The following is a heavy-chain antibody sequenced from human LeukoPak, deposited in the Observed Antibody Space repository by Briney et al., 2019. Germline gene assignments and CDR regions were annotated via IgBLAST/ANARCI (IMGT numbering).Heavy chain of an antibody. Sequence: SETLSLTCAVFGETFNDQYWSWIRQPPGKALEWIGENRHGGSTNHHPSIKSRLTTSVDTSRNQFSLHLRSVTAADTAVYYCGRGEVRGVIDHWGQGTLVTVSS. V-gene: IGHV4-34*01. D-gene: IGHD3-10*01. CDR2: NRHGGST. CDR3: GRGEVRGVIDH. CDR1: GETFNDQY. J-gene: IGHJ4*02.